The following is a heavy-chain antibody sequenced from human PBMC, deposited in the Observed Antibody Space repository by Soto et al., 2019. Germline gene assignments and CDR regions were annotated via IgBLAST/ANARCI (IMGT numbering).Heavy chain of an antibody. Sequence: EGSLRLSSVAAGFTLINNAMSWVRQASGNGLESCSGIRARGFAAYDADWVRGRFTISRDSSKNTLSPQMNGLRAEETAVYFCAKDPNGDYVGGFEFWGQGTMVTVS. D-gene: IGHD4-17*01. CDR1: GFTLINNA. CDR2: IRARGFAA. V-gene: IGHV3-23*01. CDR3: AKDPNGDYVGGFEF. J-gene: IGHJ3*01.